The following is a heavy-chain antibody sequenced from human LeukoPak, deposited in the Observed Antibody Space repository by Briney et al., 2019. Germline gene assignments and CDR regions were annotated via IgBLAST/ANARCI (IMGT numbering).Heavy chain of an antibody. CDR3: ARDLGYGGLDY. D-gene: IGHD4-23*01. CDR1: GGCISSCGYY. V-gene: IGHV4-31*03. J-gene: IGHJ4*02. Sequence: PSETLSLTCTVSGGCISSCGYYWSWIRQHPGKGLEWIGYIYYSGSTYYNPSLKSRVTISVDTSKNQFSLKLSSVTAADTAVYYCARDLGYGGLDYWGQGTLVTVSS. CDR2: IYYSGST.